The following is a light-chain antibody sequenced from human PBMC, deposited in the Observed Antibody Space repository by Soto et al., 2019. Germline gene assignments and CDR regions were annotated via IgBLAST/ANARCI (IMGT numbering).Light chain of an antibody. CDR1: QTVTFSY. V-gene: IGKV3-20*01. Sequence: EILLTQSPGTLSLSPRERVALSCRTSQTVTFSYLAWYQQKPGQAPRLLIFGASTRATGIPDRFRGSGSGTDFTLTITRLEPEDFGVYYCHQYGSSPQTLGQGTKVDI. CDR3: HQYGSSPQT. CDR2: GAS. J-gene: IGKJ1*01.